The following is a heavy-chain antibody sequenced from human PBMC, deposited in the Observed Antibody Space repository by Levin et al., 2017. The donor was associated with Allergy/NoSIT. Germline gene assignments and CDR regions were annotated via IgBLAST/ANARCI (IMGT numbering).Heavy chain of an antibody. Sequence: GESLKISCAASGFTFSSYWMSWVRQAPGKGLEWVANIKQDGTEKYYVDSVKGRFTISKDNAENSMFLRMSSLRVEDTAVYYCARNWRSAFDIWGQGTTVTVSS. CDR3: ARNWRSAFDI. CDR2: IKQDGTEK. D-gene: IGHD2-8*02. V-gene: IGHV3-7*04. J-gene: IGHJ3*02. CDR1: GFTFSSYW.